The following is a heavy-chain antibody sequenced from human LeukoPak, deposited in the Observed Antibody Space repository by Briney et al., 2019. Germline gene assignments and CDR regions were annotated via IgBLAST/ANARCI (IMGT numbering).Heavy chain of an antibody. CDR2: ISGNSGST. Sequence: GGSLRLSCAASGFTFSIYGMSWVRQAPGKGLEWVSGISGNSGSTYYADSVKGRFTISRDNSKNTLYLQMNSLRAEDTAVYYCAKDTLIIAAAGSYSDYWGQGTLVIVSS. J-gene: IGHJ4*02. CDR3: AKDTLIIAAAGSYSDY. CDR1: GFTFSIYG. V-gene: IGHV3-23*01. D-gene: IGHD6-13*01.